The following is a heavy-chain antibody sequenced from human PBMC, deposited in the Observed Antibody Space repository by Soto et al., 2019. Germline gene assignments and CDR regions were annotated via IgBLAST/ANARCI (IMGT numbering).Heavy chain of an antibody. CDR3: ARGRKQQLTQGDAFDI. D-gene: IGHD6-13*01. Sequence: PSETLSLTCTVSGGSIDSGDYYWSWIRQPPGKGLEWIGYVYYSGTTNYNPFLKSRVTLSLDKSKNQFSLKMNSVTAADTAVYYCARGRKQQLTQGDAFDIWGQGTMVTVSS. CDR2: VYYSGTT. CDR1: GGSIDSGDYY. V-gene: IGHV4-61*08. J-gene: IGHJ3*02.